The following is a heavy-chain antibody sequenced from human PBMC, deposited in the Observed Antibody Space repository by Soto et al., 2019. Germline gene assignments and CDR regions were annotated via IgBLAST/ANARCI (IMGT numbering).Heavy chain of an antibody. V-gene: IGHV1-18*01. J-gene: IGHJ5*02. CDR3: ARVIPGAEAWFGP. D-gene: IGHD2-2*01. Sequence: QVQLVKSGGEVKKPGASVKVSCKASGYTFTNYGVTWVRQAPGQGLEWMGWISAYTDNPNYSQKFQGRVTMTIYTSTTTAYMDLRSLTSDDTAVYYCARVIPGAEAWFGPCGQVTLVTVSS. CDR2: ISAYTDNP. CDR1: GYTFTNYG.